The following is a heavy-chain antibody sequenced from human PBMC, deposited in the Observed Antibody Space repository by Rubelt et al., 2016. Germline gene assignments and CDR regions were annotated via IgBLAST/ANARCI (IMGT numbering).Heavy chain of an antibody. Sequence: QVQLQPWGAGLFRPSQTLSLTCGVYGGSFSGYYWSWIRPPPGKGLERIGGVYDSGSSFYKPSLKRRGIISVNTPKNQYTLRLGSVTAADTAVYYWARGNVVGILDGFEIWGQGTTVTVSS. J-gene: IGHJ3*02. D-gene: IGHD2-21*01. CDR1: GGSFSGYY. CDR2: VYDSGSS. V-gene: IGHV4-34*01. CDR3: ARGNVVGILDGFEI.